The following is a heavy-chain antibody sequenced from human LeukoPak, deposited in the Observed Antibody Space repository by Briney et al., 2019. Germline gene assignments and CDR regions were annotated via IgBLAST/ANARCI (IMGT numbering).Heavy chain of an antibody. V-gene: IGHV3-30*02. CDR3: ARVHYFYGGNSEVYFDY. CDR2: IRYDGSNK. J-gene: IGHJ4*02. Sequence: GGSLRLSCAASGFTFSSYGMHWVRQAPGKGLEWVAFIRYDGSNKYYADSVKGRFTISRDNAKNSLYLQMYSLRAEDTAVYYCARVHYFYGGNSEVYFDYWGQGTLVTVSS. D-gene: IGHD4-23*01. CDR1: GFTFSSYG.